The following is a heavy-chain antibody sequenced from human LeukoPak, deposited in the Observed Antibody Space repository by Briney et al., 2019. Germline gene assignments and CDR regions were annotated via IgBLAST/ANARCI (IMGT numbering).Heavy chain of an antibody. J-gene: IGHJ3*02. Sequence: GGSLRLSCAASGFTFSSYWMHWVRQAPGKGLVWVSRINSDGSSTSYADSVKGRFTISRDNAKNTLYLQMNSLRAEDTAVYYCASSIWGMGAFDIWGQGTMVTVSS. CDR2: INSDGSST. V-gene: IGHV3-74*01. CDR3: ASSIWGMGAFDI. CDR1: GFTFSSYW. D-gene: IGHD3-16*01.